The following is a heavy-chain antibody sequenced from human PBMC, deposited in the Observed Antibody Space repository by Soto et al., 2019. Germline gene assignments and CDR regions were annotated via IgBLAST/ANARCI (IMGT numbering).Heavy chain of an antibody. D-gene: IGHD3-3*01. CDR2: ISGSGSIT. CDR3: AKAEQISGVDGYLEN. CDR1: GFTFGNYW. Sequence: GSLRLSCGASGFTFGNYWMHWVRQVPGKGLVWVSRISGSGSITYYAESVKGRFAISRDNSKNTLFLQMNSLRADDTAIYYCAKAEQISGVDGYLENWGQGTQVTVSS. V-gene: IGHV3-23*01. J-gene: IGHJ4*02.